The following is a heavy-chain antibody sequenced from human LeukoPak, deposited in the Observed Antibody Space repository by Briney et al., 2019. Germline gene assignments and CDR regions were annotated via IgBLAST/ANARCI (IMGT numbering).Heavy chain of an antibody. CDR1: GFTFSSYG. V-gene: IGHV3-33*01. J-gene: IGHJ3*02. Sequence: GGSLRLSCAASGFTFSSYGMHWVRQAPGKGLEWVAVIWYDGSNKYYADSVKGRFTISRDNSKNTLYLQMNSLRAEDTAVYYCARGGICSYGRNDAFDIWGQGTMVTVSS. D-gene: IGHD5-18*01. CDR2: IWYDGSNK. CDR3: ARGGICSYGRNDAFDI.